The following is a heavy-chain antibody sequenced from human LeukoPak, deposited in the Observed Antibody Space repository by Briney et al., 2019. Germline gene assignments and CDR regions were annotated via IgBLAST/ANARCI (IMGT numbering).Heavy chain of an antibody. J-gene: IGHJ3*02. Sequence: GGSLRLSCAASGFTFSSYWMSWVRQAPGKGLEWVANIKQDGSEKYYVDSVKGRFTISRDNAKNSLYLQMNSLRAEDTAVYYRARDSYNWNDGGAFDIWGQGTMVTVSS. V-gene: IGHV3-7*01. CDR1: GFTFSSYW. CDR3: ARDSYNWNDGGAFDI. CDR2: IKQDGSEK. D-gene: IGHD1-20*01.